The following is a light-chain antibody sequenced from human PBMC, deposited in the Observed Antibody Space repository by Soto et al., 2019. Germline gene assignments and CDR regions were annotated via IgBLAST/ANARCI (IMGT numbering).Light chain of an antibody. V-gene: IGKV3-20*01. Sequence: ELVLTQSPDTLSLSPGERATLSCRASQSVSSNYLAWYQQIPGQAPRPLIYGASSRVPGIPDRFSGSGSGTDFILTISRLEPEDFAVYYCQHYDNTPPSVTFGPGTKVDI. CDR1: QSVSSNY. CDR3: QHYDNTPPSVT. J-gene: IGKJ3*01. CDR2: GAS.